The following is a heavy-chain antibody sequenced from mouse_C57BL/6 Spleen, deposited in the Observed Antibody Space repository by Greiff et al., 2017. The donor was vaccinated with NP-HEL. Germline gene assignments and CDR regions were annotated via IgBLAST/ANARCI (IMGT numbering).Heavy chain of an antibody. Sequence: EVQLQQSGPELVKPGASVKIPCKASGYTFTDYNMDWVKQSHGKSLEWIGDINPNNGGTIYNQKFKGKATLTVDKSSSTAYMELRSLTSEDTAVYYCASYSYYGSSYWFAYWGKGTLVTVSA. CDR1: GYTFTDYN. CDR2: INPNNGGT. V-gene: IGHV1-18*01. CDR3: ASYSYYGSSYWFAY. J-gene: IGHJ3*01. D-gene: IGHD1-1*01.